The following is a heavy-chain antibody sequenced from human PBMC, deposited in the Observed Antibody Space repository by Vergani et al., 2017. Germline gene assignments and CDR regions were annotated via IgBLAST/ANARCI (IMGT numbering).Heavy chain of an antibody. J-gene: IGHJ4*02. CDR2: ITTSGGTT. V-gene: IGHV3-48*01. D-gene: IGHD5-12*01. CDR1: GFTFRNYN. Sequence: EVQLVESGGGLVQPGGSLRVSCAASGFTFRNYNMTWVRQAPGKGVEWVSYITTSGGTTYYADSVKGRFTTSRDNARNSLYLQRNSLRAEDTAVYYCTGDSRDDGYDSDCWGQGTLVTVSS. CDR3: TGDSRDDGYDSDC.